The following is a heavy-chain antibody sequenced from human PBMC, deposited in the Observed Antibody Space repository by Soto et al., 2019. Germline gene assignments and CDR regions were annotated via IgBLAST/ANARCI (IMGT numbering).Heavy chain of an antibody. V-gene: IGHV1-18*04. CDR2: ISAYNGNT. Sequence: QVQLVQSGAEVKKPGASVKVSCKASGYTFTSYGISWVRQAPGQGLEWMGWISAYNGNTNYAQKLQGRVPMTTDTYTSTAYMELSSRRSDDTAVYYCARRQGPTTVTAWGWFAPWGQGTLGTVSA. CDR3: ARRQGPTTVTAWGWFAP. J-gene: IGHJ5*02. CDR1: GYTFTSYG. D-gene: IGHD2-21*02.